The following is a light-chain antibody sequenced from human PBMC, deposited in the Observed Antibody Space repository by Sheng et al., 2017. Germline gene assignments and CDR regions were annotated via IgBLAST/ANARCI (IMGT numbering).Light chain of an antibody. V-gene: IGKV3-11*01. J-gene: IGKJ3*01. CDR1: RSVYRD. CDR3: QQRSDLFT. CDR2: GAS. Sequence: EIVLTQSPVTLSGSPGERVTLSCRASRSVYRDLAWYQVQPGQAPRLLIYGASSRATGIPDRFSGSGSGTDFTLTISSLDPEDFAVYYCQQRSDLFTFGPGTKVDIK.